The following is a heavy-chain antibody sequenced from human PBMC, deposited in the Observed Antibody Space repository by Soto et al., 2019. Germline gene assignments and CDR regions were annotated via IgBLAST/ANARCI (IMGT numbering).Heavy chain of an antibody. D-gene: IGHD4-17*01. CDR3: ARTETYGAYFAY. CDR1: GGSSRSYY. V-gene: IGHV4-59*01. CDR2: SYYSGST. J-gene: IGHJ4*02. Sequence: SETLSLTCTVSGGSSRSYYWSWILHPPGKGLEWIGYSYYSGSTNYNPSRKSRVTISVDTSKNQFSLKLSSVTAADTAVYYCARTETYGAYFAYWGQGPLVTVSS.